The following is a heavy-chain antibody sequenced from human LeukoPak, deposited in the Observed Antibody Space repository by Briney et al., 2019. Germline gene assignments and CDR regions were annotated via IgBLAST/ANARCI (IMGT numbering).Heavy chain of an antibody. CDR1: GGSISSYY. CDR2: IYYSGST. D-gene: IGHD2-15*01. Sequence: SETLSLTCTVSGGSISSYYWSWIRQPPGKGLEWIGYIYYSGSTNYNPSLKSRVTISVDTSKNQFSLKLSSVTAADTAVYYCARDATGGGGSYNWFDPWGQGTLVTVSS. V-gene: IGHV4-59*01. CDR3: ARDATGGGGSYNWFDP. J-gene: IGHJ5*02.